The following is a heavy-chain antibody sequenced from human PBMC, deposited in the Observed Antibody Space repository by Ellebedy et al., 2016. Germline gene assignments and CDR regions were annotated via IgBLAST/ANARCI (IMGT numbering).Heavy chain of an antibody. D-gene: IGHD6-13*01. Sequence: SETLSLXXTVSGDSINSYYWSWIRQPPGKGLEWIGSIDYSGSTYYNPSLKSRLTISVDTSKNQFSLKLSSVTAADTAVYYCARDHGSSWYLDWGQGTLVTVSS. CDR3: ARDHGSSWYLD. CDR1: GDSINSYY. V-gene: IGHV4-39*07. CDR2: IDYSGST. J-gene: IGHJ4*02.